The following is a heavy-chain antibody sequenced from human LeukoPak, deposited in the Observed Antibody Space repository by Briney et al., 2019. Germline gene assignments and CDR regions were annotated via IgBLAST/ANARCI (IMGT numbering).Heavy chain of an antibody. J-gene: IGHJ3*02. Sequence: SETLSLTCTVSGGSISSYYWSWIRQPPGKGLEWNGYIYYSGNTNYNPSLKSRVTISVDTSKNHFSLKLNSVTAADTAMYYCARWNYYESSRAFDIWGQGTMVTVSS. V-gene: IGHV4-59*01. D-gene: IGHD3-22*01. CDR1: GGSISSYY. CDR3: ARWNYYESSRAFDI. CDR2: IYYSGNT.